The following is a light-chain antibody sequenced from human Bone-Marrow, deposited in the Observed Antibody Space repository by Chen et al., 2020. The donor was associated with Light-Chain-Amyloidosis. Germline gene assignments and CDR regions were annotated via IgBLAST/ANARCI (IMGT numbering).Light chain of an antibody. Sequence: IQLTQSPSSLSASVGDRVTITCRASQGINSGLAWYQQKPGKAPKLLIYDASNLETGVPSRFSGSGSGTDFTFTISSLQPEDIATYYCQQYDNLPPLFTFGPGTKVDIK. CDR1: QGINSG. J-gene: IGKJ3*01. CDR2: DAS. V-gene: IGKV1-33*01. CDR3: QQYDNLPPLFT.